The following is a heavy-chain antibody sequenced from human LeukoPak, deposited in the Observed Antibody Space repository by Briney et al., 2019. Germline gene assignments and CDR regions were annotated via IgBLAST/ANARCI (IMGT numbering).Heavy chain of an antibody. CDR3: ARDNYYGSGSPPSPFDY. V-gene: IGHV1-18*01. J-gene: IGHJ4*02. D-gene: IGHD3-10*01. Sequence: ASVKVSCKASGYTFTSYGISWVRQAPGQGLEWMGWISAYNGNTNYAQKLQGRVTMTTDTSTSTAYMELRSLRSDDTAVYYCARDNYYGSGSPPSPFDYWGQGTLVTVSS. CDR2: ISAYNGNT. CDR1: GYTFTSYG.